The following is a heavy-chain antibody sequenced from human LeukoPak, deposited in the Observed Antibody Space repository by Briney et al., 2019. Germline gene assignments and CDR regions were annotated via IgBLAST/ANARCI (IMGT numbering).Heavy chain of an antibody. V-gene: IGHV1-46*01. J-gene: IGHJ4*02. D-gene: IGHD2-15*01. Sequence: ASVKVSCKASGYTFTSFHMPWVRQAPGQGLEWMGIINPSGGGTSYPQKFQGRVTMTRDTSTSTVYMELSSLRSEDTAVYYCARAPHSSAGDNFDYWGQGTLVTVSS. CDR3: ARAPHSSAGDNFDY. CDR2: INPSGGGT. CDR1: GYTFTSFH.